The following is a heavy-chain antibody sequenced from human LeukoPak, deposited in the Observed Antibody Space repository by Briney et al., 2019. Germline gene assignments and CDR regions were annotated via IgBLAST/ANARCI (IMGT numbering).Heavy chain of an antibody. J-gene: IGHJ5*02. CDR3: AKEPREYCSSSSCPNWLDP. CDR2: FRASGGST. D-gene: IGHD2-2*01. Sequence: GGPLILSCAASVFTFSSYAMSWVRQAPGEGLERGSAFRASGGSTYYAGSVKGRFIISRDNSKNTMHLQMNSLRAEDTAVYHCAKEPREYCSSSSCPNWLDPWGQGTLVTVSS. CDR1: VFTFSSYA. V-gene: IGHV3-23*01.